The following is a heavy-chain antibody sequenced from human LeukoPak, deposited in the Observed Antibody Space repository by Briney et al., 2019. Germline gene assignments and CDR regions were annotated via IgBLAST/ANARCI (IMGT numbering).Heavy chain of an antibody. CDR2: ITSSSSYT. J-gene: IGHJ4*02. CDR3: ARDLTVDTAMGTADY. V-gene: IGHV3-21*01. D-gene: IGHD5-18*01. CDR1: GITFSNYN. Sequence: GGSLRLSCAAPGITFSNYNMNWVRQAPGKGLEWISSITSSSSYTFYADSVKGRFTISRDNAKNSLYLQMNSLRAEDTAVYYCARDLTVDTAMGTADYWGQGTLVTVSS.